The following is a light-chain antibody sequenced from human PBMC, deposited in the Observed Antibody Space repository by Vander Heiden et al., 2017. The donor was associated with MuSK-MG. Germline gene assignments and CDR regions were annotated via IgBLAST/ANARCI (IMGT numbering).Light chain of an antibody. CDR1: QGISSY. V-gene: IGKV1-9*01. Sequence: DIQLTQSQSFGSASLGDRVTITCRASQGISSYLAWYQQKPGKAPKLLIYAASTLQSGVPSRFSGSGSGREFTLTISSLQPEDFTIYYCQQLNSYPLGTFGQGTRLEIK. J-gene: IGKJ5*01. CDR3: QQLNSYPLGT. CDR2: AAS.